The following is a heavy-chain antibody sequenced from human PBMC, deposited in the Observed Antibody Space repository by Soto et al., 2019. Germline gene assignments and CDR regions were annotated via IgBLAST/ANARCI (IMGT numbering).Heavy chain of an antibody. CDR1: GFTFSSYA. CDR3: AGRGSGSYYDY. D-gene: IGHD1-26*01. Sequence: EVPLLESGGGLVQPGGSLRLSCAASGFTFSSYAMRWVRQAPVKGLEWVSAISGSGGSTYYADSVKGRFTISRDNSKNTLYLQMNSLRAEDTAVYYCAGRGSGSYYDYWGQGTLVTVSS. J-gene: IGHJ4*02. V-gene: IGHV3-23*01. CDR2: ISGSGGST.